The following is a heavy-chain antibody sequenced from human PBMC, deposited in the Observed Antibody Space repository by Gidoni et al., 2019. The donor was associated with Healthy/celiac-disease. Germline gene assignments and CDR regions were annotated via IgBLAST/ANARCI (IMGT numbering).Heavy chain of an antibody. J-gene: IGHJ4*02. V-gene: IGHV3-30-3*01. Sequence: QVQLVESGGGVVQPGRSLRLSCAASGFTFSSYAMHWVRQAPGKGLEWVAVISYDGSNKYYADSVKGRFTISRDNSKNTLYLQMNSLRAEDTAVYYCARDRYKYSYGPPFGYWGQGTLVTVSS. CDR3: ARDRYKYSYGPPFGY. CDR1: GFTFSSYA. D-gene: IGHD5-18*01. CDR2: ISYDGSNK.